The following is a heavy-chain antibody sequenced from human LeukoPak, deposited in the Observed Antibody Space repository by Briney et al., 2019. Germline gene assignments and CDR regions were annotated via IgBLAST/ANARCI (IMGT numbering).Heavy chain of an antibody. CDR2: INPNSGGT. D-gene: IGHD2-2*01. CDR1: GYTFTGYY. Sequence: GASVKVSCKASGYTFTGYYMHWVRQAPGQGLEWMGWINPNSGGTNYAQKLQGRVTMTRDTSISTAYMELSRLRSDDTAVYYCARDDDIVVVPAANSGDYWGQGTLVTVSS. J-gene: IGHJ4*02. V-gene: IGHV1-2*02. CDR3: ARDDDIVVVPAANSGDY.